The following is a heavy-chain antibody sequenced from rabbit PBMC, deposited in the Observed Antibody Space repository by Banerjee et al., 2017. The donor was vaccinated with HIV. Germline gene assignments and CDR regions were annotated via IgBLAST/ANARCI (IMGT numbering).Heavy chain of an antibody. D-gene: IGHD7-1*01. CDR3: ARDLAAVTGWNFNL. CDR2: INSSSRNV. J-gene: IGHJ4*01. CDR1: GFSFNNKYV. V-gene: IGHV1S45*01. Sequence: QEQLEESGGGLVQPEGSLTLTCTASGFSFNNKYVICWVRQAPGKGLEWIGCINSSSRNVVYASWATGRFTISKTSSTTVTLQMTSLTAADTATYFCARDLAAVTGWNFNLWGPGTLVTVS.